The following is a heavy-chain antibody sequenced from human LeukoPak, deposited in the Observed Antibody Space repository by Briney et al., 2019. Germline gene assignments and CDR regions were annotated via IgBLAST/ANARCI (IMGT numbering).Heavy chain of an antibody. D-gene: IGHD3-22*01. Sequence: SETLSLTCTVSGGSISSYYWSWIRQPPGKGLEWIGYIYYSGSTNYNPSLKSRVTISVDTSKNQFSLNLSSVTAADTAVYYCVRAYYDSSGYYKIDYWGQGTLVTVSS. CDR2: IYYSGST. J-gene: IGHJ4*02. CDR1: GGSISSYY. CDR3: VRAYYDSSGYYKIDY. V-gene: IGHV4-59*01.